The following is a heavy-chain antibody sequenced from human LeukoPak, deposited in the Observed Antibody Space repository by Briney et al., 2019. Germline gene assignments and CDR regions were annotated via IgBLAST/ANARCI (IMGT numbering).Heavy chain of an antibody. CDR2: ISGSGGST. CDR3: ARVGYSSGWFFDY. CDR1: GFTFSSYA. D-gene: IGHD6-19*01. Sequence: GGSLRLSCAASGFTFSSYAMSWVRQAPGKGLEWVSAISGSGGSTYYADSVKGRFTISRDNSKNTLYLQMNSLRAEDTAVYYCARVGYSSGWFFDYWGQGTLVTVSS. V-gene: IGHV3-23*01. J-gene: IGHJ4*02.